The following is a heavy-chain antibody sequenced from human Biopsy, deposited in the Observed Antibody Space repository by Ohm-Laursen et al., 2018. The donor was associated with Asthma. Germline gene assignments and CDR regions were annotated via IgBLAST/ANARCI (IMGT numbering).Heavy chain of an antibody. J-gene: IGHJ4*02. CDR3: ARAGALIVGATMGY. CDR1: GYTFTSYY. CDR2: INPSGGST. V-gene: IGHV1-46*01. D-gene: IGHD1-26*01. Sequence: GSSVKVSCKASGYTFTSYYMHWARQPPGQGLEWMGIINPSGGSTSHAQKFQGRVTMTRDTSTSTVYMELGRLRSKDTAVYYCARAGALIVGATMGYWGQGTLVTVSS.